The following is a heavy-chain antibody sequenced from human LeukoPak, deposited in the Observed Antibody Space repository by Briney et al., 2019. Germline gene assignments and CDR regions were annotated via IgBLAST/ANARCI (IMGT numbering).Heavy chain of an antibody. CDR2: ISYDGSNK. J-gene: IGHJ6*02. V-gene: IGHV3-30*14. CDR1: GFTFSSYA. D-gene: IGHD4-17*01. CDR3: ARVQTTVTSLGHYYYYYYGMDV. Sequence: GRSLRLSCAASGFTFSSYAMHWVRQAPGKGLEWVAVISYDGSNKYYADSVKGRFTISRDNSKNTLYLQMNSLRAEDTAVYYCARVQTTVTSLGHYYYYYYGMDVWGQGTTVTVSS.